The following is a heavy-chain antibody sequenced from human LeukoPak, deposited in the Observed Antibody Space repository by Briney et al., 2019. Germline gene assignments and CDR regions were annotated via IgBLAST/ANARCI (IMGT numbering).Heavy chain of an antibody. Sequence: RLLESRGDLVQPGGSLRLSCTASGFTFRKYWLHWVRQAPGKGLVWVSRINPDDGSTSYADSVKGRFTISRDSAKSTLYLQMNSLRAEDTAVYYCLTIVETDIDAFDIWGQGAKVTVSS. CDR1: GFTFRKYW. J-gene: IGHJ3*02. D-gene: IGHD2-21*01. V-gene: IGHV3-74*01. CDR2: INPDDGST. CDR3: LTIVETDIDAFDI.